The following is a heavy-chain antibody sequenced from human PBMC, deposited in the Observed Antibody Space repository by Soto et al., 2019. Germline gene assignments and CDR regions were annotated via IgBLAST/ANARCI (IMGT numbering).Heavy chain of an antibody. J-gene: IGHJ6*02. V-gene: IGHV1-2*02. Sequence: GASVKVSCKASGYTFTGYYMHWVRQAPGQGLEWMGWINPNSGGTNYAQKFQGRVTMTRDTSISTAYMELSRLRSDDTAVYYCARARHIVLMVYADYYGMDVWGQGTTVTVSS. CDR1: GYTFTGYY. CDR2: INPNSGGT. D-gene: IGHD2-8*01. CDR3: ARARHIVLMVYADYYGMDV.